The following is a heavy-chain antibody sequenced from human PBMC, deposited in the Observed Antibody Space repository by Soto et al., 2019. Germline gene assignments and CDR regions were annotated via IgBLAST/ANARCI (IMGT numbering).Heavy chain of an antibody. J-gene: IGHJ6*02. Sequence: GGSLRLSCAASGFTFSSYAMSWVRQAPGKGLEWVSAISGSGGSTYYADSVKGRFTISRDNSKNTLYLQMNSLRAEDTAVYYCARYRRDYYDTGYYGMDVWGQGTTVTVSS. CDR1: GFTFSSYA. CDR3: ARYRRDYYDTGYYGMDV. V-gene: IGHV3-23*01. CDR2: ISGSGGST. D-gene: IGHD3-22*01.